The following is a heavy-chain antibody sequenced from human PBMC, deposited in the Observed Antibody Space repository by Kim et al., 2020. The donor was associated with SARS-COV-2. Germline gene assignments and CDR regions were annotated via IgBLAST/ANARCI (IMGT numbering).Heavy chain of an antibody. CDR3: ARGQFAMVRGVIRWFDP. CDR1: GGSFSGYY. Sequence: SETLSLTCAVYGGSFSGYYWSWIRQPPGKGLEWIGEINHSGSTNYNPSLKSRVTISVDTSKNQFSLKLSSVTAADTAVYYCARGQFAMVRGVIRWFDPWG. J-gene: IGHJ5*02. CDR2: INHSGST. V-gene: IGHV4-34*01. D-gene: IGHD3-10*01.